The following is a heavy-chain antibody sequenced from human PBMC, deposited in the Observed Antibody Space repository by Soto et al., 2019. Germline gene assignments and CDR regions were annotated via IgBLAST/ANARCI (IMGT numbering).Heavy chain of an antibody. D-gene: IGHD3-22*01. CDR2: ISYDGSNK. J-gene: IGHJ6*02. Sequence: QVQLVESGGGVVQPGRSLRLSCAASGFTFSSYGMHWVRQAPGKGLGWVAVISYDGSNKYYADSVKGRFTIYRDNSKNTLYLQMNSLRAEDTAVYYCAKDYLYYYDSSGSSYDMDVWGQGTTVTVYS. CDR3: AKDYLYYYDSSGSSYDMDV. CDR1: GFTFSSYG. V-gene: IGHV3-30*18.